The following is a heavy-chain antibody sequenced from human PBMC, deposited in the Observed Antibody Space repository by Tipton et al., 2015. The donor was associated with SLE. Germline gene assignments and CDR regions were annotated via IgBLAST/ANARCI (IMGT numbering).Heavy chain of an antibody. CDR3: ARPRERDYNDAFDI. V-gene: IGHV5-51*03. CDR1: GYRFTNYW. Sequence: QLVQSGAEVKKPGESLKISCKGSGYRFTNYWIGWVRQMPGKGLEWMGIISPDDSDTRYSPSFQGQVTMSADKSISTAYLQWSSLKASDTAMYFCARPRERDYNDAFDIWGQGTMVIVSS. D-gene: IGHD4-11*01. CDR2: ISPDDSDT. J-gene: IGHJ3*02.